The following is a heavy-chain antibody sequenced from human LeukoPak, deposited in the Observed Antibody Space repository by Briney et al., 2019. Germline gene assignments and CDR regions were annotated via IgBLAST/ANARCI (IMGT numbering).Heavy chain of an antibody. D-gene: IGHD4-17*01. Sequence: GGSLRLSCAASVLTFSSYERNWVRQAPGKGLEWVSYISSSGSTIYYADSVKGRFTISRDNAKNSLYLQMNSLRTDELAVNYCARDRTTVTNYYYYDYMDVWGKGTTVTVSS. V-gene: IGHV3-48*03. CDR2: ISSSGSTI. CDR1: VLTFSSYE. J-gene: IGHJ6*03. CDR3: ARDRTTVTNYYYYDYMDV.